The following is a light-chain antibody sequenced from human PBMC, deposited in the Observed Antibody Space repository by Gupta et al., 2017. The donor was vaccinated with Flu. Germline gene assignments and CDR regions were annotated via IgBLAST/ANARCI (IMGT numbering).Light chain of an antibody. CDR1: QNIKSY. J-gene: IGKJ2*01. CDR2: AAT. CDR3: QQTYSTPHN. Sequence: DIQMTQSPPSLSASVGDRVTITCRASQNIKSYLTWYQHKPGNAPQLLIYAATTLQGGVPSRFSGSGSGTDFTLTISSLQPEDFATYYCQQTYSTPHNFGQGTKLEI. V-gene: IGKV1-39*01.